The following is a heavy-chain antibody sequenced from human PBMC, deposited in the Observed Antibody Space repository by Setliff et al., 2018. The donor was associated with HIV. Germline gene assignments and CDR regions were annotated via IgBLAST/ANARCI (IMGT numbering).Heavy chain of an antibody. Sequence: GGSLRLSCAASGLTFSSYPMSWVRQAPGKGLEWVSGINRDGSFTNYADSVKGRFTISRDNAKNTLYLQMNSLRVEDTAVYYCARDHGGYNSLDYWGQGTLVTVSS. CDR1: GLTFSSYP. CDR2: INRDGSFT. V-gene: IGHV3-74*01. CDR3: ARDHGGYNSLDY. J-gene: IGHJ4*02. D-gene: IGHD5-12*01.